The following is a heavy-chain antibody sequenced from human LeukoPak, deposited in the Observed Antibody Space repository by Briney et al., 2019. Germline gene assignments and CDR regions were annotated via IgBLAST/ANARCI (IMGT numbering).Heavy chain of an antibody. CDR1: GFTFSSYA. D-gene: IGHD4-17*01. Sequence: GGSLRLSCAASGFTFSSYAMSWVRQAPGKGPEWVSAISGSGGSTYYADSVKGRFTISRDNSKNTLYLQMNSLRAEDTAVYYCARVFFGGDYDDAFDIWGQGTMVTVSS. CDR3: ARVFFGGDYDDAFDI. V-gene: IGHV3-23*01. CDR2: ISGSGGST. J-gene: IGHJ3*02.